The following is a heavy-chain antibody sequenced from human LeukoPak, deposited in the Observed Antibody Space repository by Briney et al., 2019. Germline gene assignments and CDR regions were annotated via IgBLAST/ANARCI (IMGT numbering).Heavy chain of an antibody. Sequence: PSETLSLTCTVSGGSISSSSYYWGWIRQPPGKGLEWIGSIYYSGSTYYNPSLKSRVTISVDTSKNQFSLKLSSVTAADTAVYYCARVTKLYDYVWGSYGSYFDYWGQGPLATVS. CDR3: ARVTKLYDYVWGSYGSYFDY. D-gene: IGHD3-16*01. V-gene: IGHV4-39*07. J-gene: IGHJ4*02. CDR2: IYYSGST. CDR1: GGSISSSSYY.